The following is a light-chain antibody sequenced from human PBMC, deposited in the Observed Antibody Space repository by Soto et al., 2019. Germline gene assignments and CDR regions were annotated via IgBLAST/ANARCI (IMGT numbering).Light chain of an antibody. CDR2: EVT. CDR3: ISYTGSTTLVV. Sequence: QSALTQPASVSGSPGQSITISCAGTSSDVGAYNYVSWYQQHPGKAPKLMIYEVTNRPSGVSDRFSGSKSGNTASLTISGLQAEDEADYYCISYTGSTTLVVFGGGTKLTVL. V-gene: IGLV2-14*01. J-gene: IGLJ2*01. CDR1: SSDVGAYNY.